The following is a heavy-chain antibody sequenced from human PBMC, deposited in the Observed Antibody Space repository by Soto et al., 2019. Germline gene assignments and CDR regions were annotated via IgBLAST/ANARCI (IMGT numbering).Heavy chain of an antibody. D-gene: IGHD2-2*01. CDR3: ARDFAGGRSYQLPQTSYYYYYGMDV. CDR1: GYTFTGYY. V-gene: IGHV1-2*04. J-gene: IGHJ6*02. CDR2: INPNSGGT. Sequence: GASVKVSCKASGYTFTGYYMHWVRQAPGQGLEWMGWINPNSGGTNYAQKFQGWVTMTRDTSISTAYMELSRLRSDDTAVYYCARDFAGGRSYQLPQTSYYYYYGMDVWGQGTTVTVSS.